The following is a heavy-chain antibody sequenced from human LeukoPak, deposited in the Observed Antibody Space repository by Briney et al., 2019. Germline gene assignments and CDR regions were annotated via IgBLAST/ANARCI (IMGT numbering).Heavy chain of an antibody. CDR1: GGTFSSYA. D-gene: IGHD3-22*01. CDR3: AREKAYYYDSSGYYHP. CDR2: IIPIFGTA. J-gene: IGHJ4*02. V-gene: IGHV1-69*05. Sequence: GASVKVSCKASGGTFSSYAISWVRQAPGQGLEWMGRIIPIFGTANYAQKFQGRVTITTDESTSTAHMELSSLRSEDTAVYYCAREKAYYYDSSGYYHPWGQGTLVTVSS.